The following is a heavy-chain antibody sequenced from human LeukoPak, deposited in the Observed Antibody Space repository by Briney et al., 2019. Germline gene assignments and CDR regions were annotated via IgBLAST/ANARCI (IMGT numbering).Heavy chain of an antibody. D-gene: IGHD4-11*01. CDR2: IYYSGST. V-gene: IGHV4-39*01. J-gene: IGHJ4*02. Sequence: SETLSLTCTVSGGSLSSSSYYWGWIRQPPGKGLEWIGSIYYSGSTYYNPSLKSRVTISVDTSKNQFSLKLSSVTAADTAVYYCAVMTTVTPATLDYWGQGTLVTVSS. CDR3: AVMTTVTPATLDY. CDR1: GGSLSSSSYY.